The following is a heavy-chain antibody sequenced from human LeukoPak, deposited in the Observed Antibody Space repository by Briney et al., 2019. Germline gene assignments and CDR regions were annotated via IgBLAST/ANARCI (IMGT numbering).Heavy chain of an antibody. D-gene: IGHD3-22*01. V-gene: IGHV4-59*12. CDR2: IYHTGNI. CDR1: GASITSYY. J-gene: IGHJ3*02. Sequence: SETLSLTCAVSGASITSYYWTWIRQPPGKGLEWIGYIYHTGNIKYNPSLNSRVTVSADPSKTQFSLKLTSVTAADTAVYYCATRGDYSDTSGNSYDALDIWGQGTMVTVSS. CDR3: ATRGDYSDTSGNSYDALDI.